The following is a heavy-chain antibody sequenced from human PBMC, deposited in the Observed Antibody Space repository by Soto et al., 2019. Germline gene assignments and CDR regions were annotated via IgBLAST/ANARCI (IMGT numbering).Heavy chain of an antibody. CDR3: ARYTYTSRYSYYGMDV. D-gene: IGHD6-13*01. V-gene: IGHV3-49*03. Sequence: GGSLRLSCTTSGFTFGDYAMSWFRQAPGKGLERVGVVRSKAYGGTTDYAASVKGRFDISRDDSKSIACLQMNSVTTEDTAVYFCARYTYTSRYSYYGMDVWGHGTTVTVSS. CDR2: VRSKAYGGTT. CDR1: GFTFGDYA. J-gene: IGHJ6*02.